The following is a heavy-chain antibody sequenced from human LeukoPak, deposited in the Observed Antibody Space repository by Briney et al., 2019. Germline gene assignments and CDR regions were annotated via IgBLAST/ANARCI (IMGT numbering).Heavy chain of an antibody. CDR1: GYTFTTYY. CDR2: INPSGGGT. V-gene: IGHV1-46*01. J-gene: IGHJ4*02. CDR3: ASGYKTVSVFDH. D-gene: IGHD5-24*01. Sequence: ASVNVSCKASGYTFTTYYMHWVRQAPGQGLVWMGLINPSGGGTRYAQKFQSRVTMTRDTSTGTVYMELSSLRSEDTAVYYCASGYKTVSVFDHWGQGTLVTVSS.